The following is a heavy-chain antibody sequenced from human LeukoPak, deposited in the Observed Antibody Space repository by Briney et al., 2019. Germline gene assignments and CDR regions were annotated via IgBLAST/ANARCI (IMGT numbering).Heavy chain of an antibody. D-gene: IGHD6-13*01. CDR3: ARDLIAAAGLYYFDY. Sequence: ASVKVSCKASGYTFTNYYMHWVRQAPGQGLEWMGIINPSGGGTSYAQKFQGRLTMTRDTSTTTVYTELSSLRSEDTAVYYCARDLIAAAGLYYFDYWGQGTLVTVSS. CDR2: INPSGGGT. CDR1: GYTFTNYY. V-gene: IGHV1-46*01. J-gene: IGHJ4*02.